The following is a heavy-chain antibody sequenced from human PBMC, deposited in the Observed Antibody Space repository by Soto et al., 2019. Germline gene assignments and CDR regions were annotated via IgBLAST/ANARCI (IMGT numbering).Heavy chain of an antibody. V-gene: IGHV4-30-4*01. D-gene: IGHD7-27*01. CDR3: ARGPSGDKVDS. CDR2: IYDGGRT. CDR1: GGSISTVDYW. J-gene: IGHJ4*02. Sequence: QVQLQESGPGLVKPSQTLSLTCTVSGGSISTVDYWWSWIRQSPDMGLEWIGHIYDGGRTYNNPSLESRVTTSVDTSKSQRPLTLSSVSAADTAVYYCARGPSGDKVDSWGQGTLVTVSS.